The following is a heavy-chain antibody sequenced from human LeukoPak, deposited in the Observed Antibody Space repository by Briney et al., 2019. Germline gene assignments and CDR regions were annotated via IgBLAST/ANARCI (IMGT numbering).Heavy chain of an antibody. V-gene: IGHV4-59*08. CDR1: GGSISGYY. Sequence: SETLSLTCTVSGGSISGYYWSWIRQPPGKGLEWIGHIYYSGSTNYNPSLKSRVTMSVDTSKNQFSLKLSSVTAADTAVYYCARQDYDTSGYFPYYFDYWGQGTLVTVSS. D-gene: IGHD3-22*01. J-gene: IGHJ4*02. CDR3: ARQDYDTSGYFPYYFDY. CDR2: IYYSGST.